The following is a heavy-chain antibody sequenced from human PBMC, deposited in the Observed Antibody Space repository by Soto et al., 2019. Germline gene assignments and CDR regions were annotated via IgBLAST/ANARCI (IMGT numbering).Heavy chain of an antibody. J-gene: IGHJ6*02. V-gene: IGHV3-21*01. CDR3: ARDLPPPYYYGSGSYYPHGMDV. Sequence: GSLRLSCAASGFTFNSYSMNCVRQAPGKGLEWVSSISSSSSYIYYADSVKGRFTISRDNAKNSLYLQMNGLRAEDTAVYYCARDLPPPYYYGSGSYYPHGMDVWGQGTTVTVSS. CDR1: GFTFNSYS. CDR2: ISSSSSYI. D-gene: IGHD3-10*01.